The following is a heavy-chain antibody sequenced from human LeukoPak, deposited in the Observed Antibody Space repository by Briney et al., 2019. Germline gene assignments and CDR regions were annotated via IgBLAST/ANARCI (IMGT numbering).Heavy chain of an antibody. J-gene: IGHJ6*02. CDR1: GGSISSSF. D-gene: IGHD4-17*01. V-gene: IGHV4-59*08. CDR3: ARQEDPYRDYSSYFYSGLDV. Sequence: SETLSLTCSVSGGSISSSFWHWIRQPPGKGLEWIGNIEDSGSTTYGPSLKSRVTISPDTSRNQFSLKLRSVTATDTAVYICARQEDPYRDYSSYFYSGLDVWGQGTTVTVSS. CDR2: IEDSGST.